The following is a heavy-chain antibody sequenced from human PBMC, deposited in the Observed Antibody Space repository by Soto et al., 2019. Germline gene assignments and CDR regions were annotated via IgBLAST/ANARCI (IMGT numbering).Heavy chain of an antibody. CDR3: ARVVRVPEYNWFDP. CDR2: INPNSGGT. Sequence: ASVKVSCKASGYTFTGYYMQWVRQAPGQGLEWMGWINPNSGGTNYAQKFQGIVTMTTDTSTSTAYMELRSLRSDDTAVYYCARVVRVPEYNWFDPWGQGTLVTVSS. J-gene: IGHJ5*02. V-gene: IGHV1-2*02. D-gene: IGHD3-10*01. CDR1: GYTFTGYY.